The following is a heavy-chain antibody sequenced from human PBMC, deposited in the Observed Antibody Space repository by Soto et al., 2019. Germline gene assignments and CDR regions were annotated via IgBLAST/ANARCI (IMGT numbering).Heavy chain of an antibody. V-gene: IGHV5-51*01. Sequence: GESLKISCMGSGYKVSTRHIFTSYWIARVRQLPGEGLEWMGIIYPGDSDTRYSSSFQGQVTISADKSINSVNLQWSCLKASDTATYYCARLGFNYDFLSGYYNVHHYYGIDVWGQGTTVTVSS. CDR1: GYKVSTRHIFTSYW. CDR2: IYPGDSDT. CDR3: ARLGFNYDFLSGYYNVHHYYGIDV. J-gene: IGHJ6*02. D-gene: IGHD3-3*01.